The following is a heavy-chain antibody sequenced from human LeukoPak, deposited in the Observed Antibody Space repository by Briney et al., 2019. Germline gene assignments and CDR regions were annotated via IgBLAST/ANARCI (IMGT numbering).Heavy chain of an antibody. CDR1: DGLFSGYY. V-gene: IGHV4-34*01. CDR2: VNHSGTT. Sequence: SETLSLTCAVYDGLFSGYYWSWIRQPPGMGLEWIGEVNHSGTTNYNPSLKSRVTISVDTSKSQFSLKLTSVTAADTAVYYCARVPDCSTTSCYTLGWLDPWGQGTLVTVSS. D-gene: IGHD2-2*02. J-gene: IGHJ5*02. CDR3: ARVPDCSTTSCYTLGWLDP.